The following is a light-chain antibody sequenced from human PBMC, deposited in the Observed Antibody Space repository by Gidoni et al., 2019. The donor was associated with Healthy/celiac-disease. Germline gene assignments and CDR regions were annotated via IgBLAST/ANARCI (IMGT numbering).Light chain of an antibody. Sequence: IVLKPSPGTLSLSPGERATLSCRASQSVSSSYLAWYQQKPGQAPRLLIYGASSRATGIPYRFSGSGSGTDFTLTISRLEPEYFAVYYCQQYGSSPQWTFGQGTKVEIK. CDR2: GAS. J-gene: IGKJ1*01. V-gene: IGKV3-20*01. CDR1: QSVSSSY. CDR3: QQYGSSPQWT.